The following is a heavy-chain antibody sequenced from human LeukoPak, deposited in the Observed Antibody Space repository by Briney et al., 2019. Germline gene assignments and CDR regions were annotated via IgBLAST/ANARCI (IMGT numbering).Heavy chain of an antibody. V-gene: IGHV3-15*01. CDR3: CRHWGQ. Sequence: PGGSLRLSCAASGFTFSNAWMSWVRRAPGKGLEWVGRIKGKIDGETTAYAAPVKGRFTISRDDSKNTLFLQLKSVRTEDTAVYFCCRHWGQWGHGTHVTVSS. CDR1: GFTFSNAW. D-gene: IGHD7-27*01. J-gene: IGHJ4*01. CDR2: IKGKIDGETT.